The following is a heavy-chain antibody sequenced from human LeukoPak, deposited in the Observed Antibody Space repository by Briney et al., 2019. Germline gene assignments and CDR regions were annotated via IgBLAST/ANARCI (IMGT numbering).Heavy chain of an antibody. CDR1: GGSISSSSYY. J-gene: IGHJ4*02. Sequence: PSETLPLTCTVSGGSISSSSYYWGWIRQPPGKGLEWIGSIYYSGSTYYNPSLKSRVTISVDTSKNQFSLKLSSVTAADTAVYYCARRTARTRVLDYWGQGTLVTVSS. D-gene: IGHD1-14*01. V-gene: IGHV4-39*07. CDR3: ARRTARTRVLDY. CDR2: IYYSGST.